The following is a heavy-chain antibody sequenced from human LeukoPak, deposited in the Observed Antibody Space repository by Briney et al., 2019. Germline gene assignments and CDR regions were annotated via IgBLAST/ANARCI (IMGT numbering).Heavy chain of an antibody. D-gene: IGHD4-17*01. CDR2: INPNSGGT. V-gene: IGHV1-2*04. CDR3: ARGADYVNWFDP. CDR1: GYTFTGYY. Sequence: ASVKVSCKASGYTFTGYYMHWVRQAPRQGLEWMGWINPNSGGTNYAQKFQGWVTMTRDTSISTAHMELSRLRSDDTAVYYCARGADYVNWFDPWGQGTLVTVSS. J-gene: IGHJ5*02.